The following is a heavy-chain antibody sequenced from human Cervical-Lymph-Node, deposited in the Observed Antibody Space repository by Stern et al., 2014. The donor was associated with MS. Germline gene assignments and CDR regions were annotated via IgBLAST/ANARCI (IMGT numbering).Heavy chain of an antibody. CDR2: IYYSGST. J-gene: IGHJ4*02. D-gene: IGHD5-24*01. V-gene: IGHV4-39*01. Sequence: QLQLQESGPGLVKPSETLSLTCTVSGGSISSSSYYWGWIRQPPGKGLEWIGSIYYSGSTYYNPSRKSRVTMPVDTSRTRFSRRLRWVTAADTAVYYCARHRNFDFDYWGQGTLVTVSS. CDR1: GGSISSSSYY. CDR3: ARHRNFDFDY.